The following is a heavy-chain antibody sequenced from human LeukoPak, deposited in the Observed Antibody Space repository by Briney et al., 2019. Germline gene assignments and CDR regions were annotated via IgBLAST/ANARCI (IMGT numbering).Heavy chain of an antibody. CDR3: AREGAIPSPGSYYYGMDV. Sequence: GGSLRLSCAASGFTFSSYSMNWVRQAPGKGLEWVSYISSSSSTIYYADSVKGRFTISRDNAKNSLYLQMNSLRAEDTAVYYCAREGAIPSPGSYYYGMDVWGXGTXVTVSS. D-gene: IGHD2-2*02. CDR2: ISSSSSTI. V-gene: IGHV3-48*01. J-gene: IGHJ6*02. CDR1: GFTFSSYS.